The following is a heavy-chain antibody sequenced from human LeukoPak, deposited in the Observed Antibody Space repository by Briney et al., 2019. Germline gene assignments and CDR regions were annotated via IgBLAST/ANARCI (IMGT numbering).Heavy chain of an antibody. D-gene: IGHD6-13*01. CDR1: GDSVSSDSAA. CDR3: ARYTSSWFLDY. V-gene: IGHV6-1*01. CDR2: TYYRSKWYS. J-gene: IGHJ4*02. Sequence: SQTLSLTCVISGDSVSSDSAAWNWISQSPSRGLEWLGRTYYRSKWYSDYAVSVRSRITINPDTSKNQFSLQLNTVTPEDTAVYYCARYTSSWFLDYWGQGTLVIVSS.